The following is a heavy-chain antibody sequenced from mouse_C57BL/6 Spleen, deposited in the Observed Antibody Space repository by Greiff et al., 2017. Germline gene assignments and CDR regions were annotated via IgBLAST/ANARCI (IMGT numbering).Heavy chain of an antibody. V-gene: IGHV1-26*01. CDR2: INPNNGGT. J-gene: IGHJ2*01. CDR3: ARSLTNRGYFDY. Sequence: EVQLQQSGPELVKPGASVKISCKASGYTFTDYYMNWVKQSHGKSLEWIGDINPNNGGTSYNQKFKGKATLTVDKSSSTAYMELRSLTSEDSAVYYCARSLTNRGYFDYWGQGTTLTVSS. CDR1: GYTFTDYY. D-gene: IGHD6-1*01.